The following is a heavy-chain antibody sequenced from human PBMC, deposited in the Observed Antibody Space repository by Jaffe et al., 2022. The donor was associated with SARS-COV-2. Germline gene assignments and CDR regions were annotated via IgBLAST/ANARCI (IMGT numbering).Heavy chain of an antibody. D-gene: IGHD5-12*01. CDR3: ARDRLTMASGYDRVFDY. CDR1: GGTFSSYA. J-gene: IGHJ4*02. Sequence: QVQLVQSGAEVKKPGSSVKVSCKASGGTFSSYAISWVRQAPGQGLEWMGGIIPIFGTANYAQKFQGRVTITADESTSTAYMELSSLRSEDTAVYYCARDRLTMASGYDRVFDYWGQGTLVTVSS. CDR2: IIPIFGTA. V-gene: IGHV1-69*01.